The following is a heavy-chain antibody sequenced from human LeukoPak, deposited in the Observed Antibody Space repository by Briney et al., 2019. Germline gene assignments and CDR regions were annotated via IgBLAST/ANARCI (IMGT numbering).Heavy chain of an antibody. CDR2: IYYSGST. J-gene: IGHJ5*02. Sequence: SETLSLTCNVSGDSISSHYWSWIRQPPGKGLEWIGYIYYSGSTNYNPSLKSRVTISLDTSKNQFSLKLSSVTAADTAVYYCARYQLYSGTYYWFDPWGQGTLVTVSS. CDR3: ARYQLYSGTYYWFDP. CDR1: GDSISSHY. V-gene: IGHV4-59*11. D-gene: IGHD1-26*01.